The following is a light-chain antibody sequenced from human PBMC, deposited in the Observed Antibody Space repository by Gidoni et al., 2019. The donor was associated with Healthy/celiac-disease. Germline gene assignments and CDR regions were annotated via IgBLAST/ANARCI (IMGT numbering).Light chain of an antibody. Sequence: DIQMTQSPSSLSASVGDRVTITCRASQSISSYLNWYQQKPGKAPKLLIYDASSLQSGVPSRFSGSGSGTDFTLTISSLQPEDFATYYCQQSYSTPRTFXQXTKVEIK. CDR2: DAS. J-gene: IGKJ1*01. V-gene: IGKV1-39*01. CDR1: QSISSY. CDR3: QQSYSTPRT.